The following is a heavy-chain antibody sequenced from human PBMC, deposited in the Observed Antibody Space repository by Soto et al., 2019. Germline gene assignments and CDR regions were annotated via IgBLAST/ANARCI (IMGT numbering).Heavy chain of an antibody. J-gene: IGHJ5*02. D-gene: IGHD3-3*01. CDR1: GYTFATYG. CDR3: ARDPHDLWSSYFFDP. CDR2: VSPYNGKA. V-gene: IGHV1-18*04. Sequence: ASVKVSCKASGYTFATYGINWVRQAPGLGLEWMGWVSPYNGKAEFAEKFQGRDTMATDTSTSTAYMEVRSLRSDDTAVYYCARDPHDLWSSYFFDPWGQGTLVTVSS.